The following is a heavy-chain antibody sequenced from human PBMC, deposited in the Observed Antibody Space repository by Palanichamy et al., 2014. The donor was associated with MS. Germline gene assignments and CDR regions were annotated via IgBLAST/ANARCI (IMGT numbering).Heavy chain of an antibody. Sequence: EVQLVETGGGLVQPGGSLRLSCAVSGFSVSSNYMSWVRQSPGKGLEWVPVIYSGGSRFYADSVKGRFTIYRDNSENMLSLQMDSLRAEDTAVYYCARGDYTSSPHFDHWGQGTLVTVSS. CDR1: GFSVSSNY. D-gene: IGHD6-6*01. J-gene: IGHJ4*02. CDR2: IYSGGSR. V-gene: IGHV3-53*02. CDR3: ARGDYTSSPHFDH.